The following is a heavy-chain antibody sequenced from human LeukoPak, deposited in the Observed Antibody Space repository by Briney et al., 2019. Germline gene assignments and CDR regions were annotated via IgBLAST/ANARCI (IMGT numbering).Heavy chain of an antibody. V-gene: IGHV4-59*08. CDR2: IYYDGST. Sequence: PSETLSLACTVSAGSINNYYWTWSRQPPGKGVEIIGYIYYDGSTNYNPSLNRRVPTSVDTYKNHFSLRLRSVTAADKAVYYCARRSDSGWNYFDYWGQGTLVTVSS. J-gene: IGHJ4*02. CDR3: ARRSDSGWNYFDY. CDR1: AGSINNYY. D-gene: IGHD6-19*01.